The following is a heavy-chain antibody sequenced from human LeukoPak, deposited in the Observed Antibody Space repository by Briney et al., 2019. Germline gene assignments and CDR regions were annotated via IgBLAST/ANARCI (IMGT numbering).Heavy chain of an antibody. CDR3: ARKRGYSYGYDY. CDR2: IYSGGST. CDR1: GFTVSSNY. Sequence: GGSLRLSCAASGFTVSSNYMSWVRQAPGKGLEWVSVIYSGGSTYYANSVKGRLTISRHNTKNTLYLQMNSLRAEDTAVYYCARKRGYSYGYDYWGQGTLVTVSS. V-gene: IGHV3-53*04. J-gene: IGHJ4*02. D-gene: IGHD5-18*01.